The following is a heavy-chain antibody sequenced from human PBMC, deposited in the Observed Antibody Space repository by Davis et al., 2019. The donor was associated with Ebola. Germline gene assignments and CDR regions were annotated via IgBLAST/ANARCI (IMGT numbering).Heavy chain of an antibody. CDR2: MNPNSGNT. CDR1: GYTFTSYD. D-gene: IGHD6-13*01. Sequence: ASVKVSCKASGYTFTSYDINWVRQATGQGLEWMGWMNPNSGNTGYAQKFQGRVTMTRDTSISTAYMELSRLRSDDTAVYYCARGRATAAGTVLYYYYGMDVWGQGTTVTVSS. V-gene: IGHV1-8*01. CDR3: ARGRATAAGTVLYYYYGMDV. J-gene: IGHJ6*02.